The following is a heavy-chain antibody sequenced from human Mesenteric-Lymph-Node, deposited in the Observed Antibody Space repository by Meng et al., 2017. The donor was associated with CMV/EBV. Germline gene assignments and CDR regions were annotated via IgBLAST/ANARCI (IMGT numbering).Heavy chain of an antibody. J-gene: IGHJ4*02. Sequence: QVQLVQSGAEVKKPGASVRVSCKASGYTFIDYYINWVRQAPGQGLEWMGRINPKTGGRSYEQNFQGRVTMNRDTFINTAYMEVNRLNSDDTAMYYCARDRDTDWYSPFDYWGPGTLVTVSS. D-gene: IGHD3-9*01. CDR2: INPKTGGR. CDR1: GYTFIDYY. CDR3: ARDRDTDWYSPFDY. V-gene: IGHV1-2*06.